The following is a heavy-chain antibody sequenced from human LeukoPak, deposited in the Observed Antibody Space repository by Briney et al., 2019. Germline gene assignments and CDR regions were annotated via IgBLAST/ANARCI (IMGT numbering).Heavy chain of an antibody. CDR3: ARDSVVVPAAIDYFDY. CDR1: GGSISSYY. D-gene: IGHD2-2*01. Sequence: PSETLSLTCTVSGGSISSYYWSWIRQPPGKGLEWIGYVYYSGSTNYNPSLKSRVTISVGTSKNQFSLKLSSVTAADTAVYYCARDSVVVPAAIDYFDYWGQGTLVTVSS. V-gene: IGHV4-59*01. CDR2: VYYSGST. J-gene: IGHJ4*02.